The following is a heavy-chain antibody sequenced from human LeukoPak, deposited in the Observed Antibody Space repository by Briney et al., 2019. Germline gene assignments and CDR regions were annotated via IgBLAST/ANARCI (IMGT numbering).Heavy chain of an antibody. CDR1: GYTFTSYA. V-gene: IGHV1-3*01. Sequence: GASVKGSCKASGYTFTSYAMHWVRQAPGQRLEWMGWINAGNGNTKYSQKFHGRVTITRDTSASTAYMELSSLRSEDTAVYYCARGDSSGWYGAFDIWGQGTMVTVSS. D-gene: IGHD6-19*01. J-gene: IGHJ3*02. CDR2: INAGNGNT. CDR3: ARGDSSGWYGAFDI.